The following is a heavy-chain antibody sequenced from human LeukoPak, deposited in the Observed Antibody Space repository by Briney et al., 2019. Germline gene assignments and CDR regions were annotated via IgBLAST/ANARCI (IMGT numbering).Heavy chain of an antibody. D-gene: IGHD4-11*01. Sequence: GGSLRLSCAASGFPFSSYWMAWVRQAPGKGLEWVASIKQDGDETFYVDSVKGRFTISRDNAKNSLYLQMNSLRAEDTAVYYCTREDHSNYNYWGQGTLVTVSS. CDR3: TREDHSNYNY. CDR1: GFPFSSYW. CDR2: IKQDGDET. J-gene: IGHJ4*02. V-gene: IGHV3-7*01.